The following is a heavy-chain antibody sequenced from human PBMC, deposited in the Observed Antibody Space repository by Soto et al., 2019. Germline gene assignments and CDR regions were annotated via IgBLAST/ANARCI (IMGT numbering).Heavy chain of an antibody. V-gene: IGHV3-33*06. J-gene: IGHJ3*02. CDR2: IWYDGSNK. Sequence: QVQLVESGGGVVQPGRSLRLSCAASGFTFSSYGMHWVRQAPGKGLEWVAVIWYDGSNKYYADSVKGRFTISRDNSKNTLYLQMNSLRAEDTAVYYCAKDLKGYGAYGAFDIWGQGTMVTVSS. CDR3: AKDLKGYGAYGAFDI. D-gene: IGHD4-17*01. CDR1: GFTFSSYG.